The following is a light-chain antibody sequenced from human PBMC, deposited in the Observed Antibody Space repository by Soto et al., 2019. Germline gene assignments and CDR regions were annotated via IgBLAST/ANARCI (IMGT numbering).Light chain of an antibody. V-gene: IGKV3-20*01. CDR2: DAS. CDR1: QTVRNNY. J-gene: IGKJ4*01. Sequence: FVLTQSPGTLSFSPGERATLSCRASQTVRNNYLAWYQQKPGQAPRLLIYDASSRATGIPDRFSGGGSGTDFTLTISRLEPEDFPVYYCQQFSRYLLTSGGGSKVEIX. CDR3: QQFSRYLLT.